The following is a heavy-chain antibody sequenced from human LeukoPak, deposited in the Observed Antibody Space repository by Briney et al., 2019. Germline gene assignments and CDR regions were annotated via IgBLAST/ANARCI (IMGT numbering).Heavy chain of an antibody. CDR1: GFTFSSYG. V-gene: IGHV4-34*01. Sequence: GSLRLSCAASGFTFSSYGMSWIRQPPGKGLEWIGEINHSGSTNYNPSLKSRVTISIDTSKNQFSLKLTSATAADTAVYYCARDHSSASYTYYYYYMDVWGKGTTVTVSS. CDR3: ARDHSSASYTYYYYYMDV. CDR2: INHSGST. D-gene: IGHD1-26*01. J-gene: IGHJ6*03.